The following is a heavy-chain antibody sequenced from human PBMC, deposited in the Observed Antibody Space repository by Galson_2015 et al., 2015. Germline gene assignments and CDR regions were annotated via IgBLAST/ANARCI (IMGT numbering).Heavy chain of an antibody. CDR2: IIPIFGTA. J-gene: IGHJ6*03. CDR3: ARGKRAVLRFLEWSNAYYYYYMDV. Sequence: SVKVSCKASGGTFSSYAISWVRQAPGQGLEWMGGIIPIFGTANYAQKFQGRVTITADESTSTAYMELSSLRSEDTAVYYCARGKRAVLRFLEWSNAYYYYYMDVWGKGTTVTVSS. CDR1: GGTFSSYA. D-gene: IGHD3-3*01. V-gene: IGHV1-69*13.